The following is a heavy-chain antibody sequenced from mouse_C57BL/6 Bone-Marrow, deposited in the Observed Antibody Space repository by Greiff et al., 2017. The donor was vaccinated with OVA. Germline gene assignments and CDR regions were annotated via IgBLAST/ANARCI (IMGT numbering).Heavy chain of an antibody. Sequence: QVQLKQSGAELARPGASVKLSCKASGYTFTSYGISWVKQRTGQGLEWIGEIYPRSGNTYYNEKFKGKATLTADKSSSTAYMELRSLTSEDSAVYFCARNSNYVGGYAMDDWGQGTSVTVSA. J-gene: IGHJ4*01. CDR3: ARNSNYVGGYAMDD. V-gene: IGHV1-81*01. CDR1: GYTFTSYG. D-gene: IGHD2-5*01. CDR2: IYPRSGNT.